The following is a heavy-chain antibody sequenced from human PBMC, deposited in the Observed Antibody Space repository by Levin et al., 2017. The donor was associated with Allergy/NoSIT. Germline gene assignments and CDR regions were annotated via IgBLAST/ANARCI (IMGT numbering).Heavy chain of an antibody. D-gene: IGHD3-10*01. CDR1: GFTFSRYG. CDR3: ARPYYDGSGSYYPFDY. Sequence: PGESLKIPCAASGFTFSRYGMHWVRQAPGKGLEWVAVIWYDGSDQYYADSVKGRFTIPRDSSKNTLYLQMNSLRADDTAVYYCARPYYDGSGSYYPFDYWGQGTLVTVSP. CDR2: IWYDGSDQ. J-gene: IGHJ4*02. V-gene: IGHV3-33*01.